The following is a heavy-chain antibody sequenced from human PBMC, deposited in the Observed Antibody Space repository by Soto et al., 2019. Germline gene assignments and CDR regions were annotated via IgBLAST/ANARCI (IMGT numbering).Heavy chain of an antibody. CDR1: GGTFSSYA. CDR3: ASGYCSGGSCYSDYYYGMDV. V-gene: IGHV1-69*06. CDR2: IIPIFGTA. J-gene: IGHJ6*02. Sequence: SVKVSCKASGGTFSSYAISWVRQAPGQGLEWMGGIIPIFGTANYAQKFQGRVTITADKSTSTAYMELSSLRSEDTAVYYCASGYCSGGSCYSDYYYGMDVWGQGTTVTVSS. D-gene: IGHD2-15*01.